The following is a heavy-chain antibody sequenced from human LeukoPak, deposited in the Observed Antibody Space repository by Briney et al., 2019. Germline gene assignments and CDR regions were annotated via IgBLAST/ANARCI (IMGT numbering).Heavy chain of an antibody. J-gene: IGHJ6*03. CDR3: ARWGVGAKGTKLYYYYYYMDV. CDR2: IIPIFGTA. D-gene: IGHD1-26*01. CDR1: GGTFSSYA. V-gene: IGHV1-69*13. Sequence: SVKVSCKASGGTFSSYAISWVRQAPGQGLEWMGGIIPIFGTANYAQKFQGRVTITADESTSTAYMELSSLRSEDTAVYYCARWGVGAKGTKLYYYYYYMDVWGKGTTVTISS.